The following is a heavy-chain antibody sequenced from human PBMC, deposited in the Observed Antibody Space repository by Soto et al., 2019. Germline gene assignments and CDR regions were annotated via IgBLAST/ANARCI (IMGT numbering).Heavy chain of an antibody. CDR3: ARRNFYNGLDV. CDR1: GGSFSDNY. V-gene: IGHV4-34*01. CDR2: LNPTGST. Sequence: PSETLSLTCAVSGGSFSDNYWSWIRRPPGKGLEWIGELNPTGSTHYNPSLKRRVTISIDTSQNHFSLKLNSVTAADTAVYYCARRNFYNGLDVWDQGTTVTVSS. J-gene: IGHJ6*02.